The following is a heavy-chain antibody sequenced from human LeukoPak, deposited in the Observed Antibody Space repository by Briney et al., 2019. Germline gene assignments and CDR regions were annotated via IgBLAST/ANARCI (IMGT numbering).Heavy chain of an antibody. CDR1: GGSISSGSYY. Sequence: NTSETLSLTCTVSGGSISSGSYYWSWIRQPAGKGLEWIGRIYTSGSTNYNPSLKSRVTISVDTSKNQFSLKLSSVTAADTAVYYCARAVGSGSFQTYYYYMDVWGKGTTVTISS. CDR2: IYTSGST. CDR3: ARAVGSGSFQTYYYYMDV. J-gene: IGHJ6*03. D-gene: IGHD3-10*01. V-gene: IGHV4-61*02.